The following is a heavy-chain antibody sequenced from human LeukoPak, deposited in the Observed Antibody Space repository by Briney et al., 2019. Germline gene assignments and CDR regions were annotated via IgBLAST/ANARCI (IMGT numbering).Heavy chain of an antibody. CDR3: AREGTGATSGFDY. CDR1: GGSISSYY. J-gene: IGHJ4*02. CDR2: IYYSGST. V-gene: IGHV4-59*01. Sequence: PSETLSLTCTVSGGSISSYYWSWIRQPPGKGLEWIGYIYYSGSTNYNPSLKSRVTISVDTSKNQFSLKLSSVTAADTAVYYCAREGTGATSGFDYWGQGTLVTVSS. D-gene: IGHD1-7*01.